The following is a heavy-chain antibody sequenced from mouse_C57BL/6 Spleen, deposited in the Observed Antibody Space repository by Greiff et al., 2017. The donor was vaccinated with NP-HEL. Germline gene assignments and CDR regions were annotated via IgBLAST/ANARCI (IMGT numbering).Heavy chain of an antibody. CDR2: INPSNGGT. D-gene: IGHD3-2*02. CDR3: ARSPGPYAMDY. Sequence: QVHVKQPGTELVKPGASVKLSCKASGYTFTSYWMHWVKQRPGQGLEWIGNINPSNGGTNYNEKFKSKATLTVDKSSSTAYMQLSSLTSEDSAVYYCARSPGPYAMDYWGQGTSVTVSS. CDR1: GYTFTSYW. V-gene: IGHV1-53*01. J-gene: IGHJ4*01.